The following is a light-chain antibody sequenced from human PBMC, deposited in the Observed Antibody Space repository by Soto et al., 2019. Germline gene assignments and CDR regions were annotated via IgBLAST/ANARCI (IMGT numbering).Light chain of an antibody. CDR3: QQYNNWPPYT. CDR1: QSVSSK. J-gene: IGKJ2*01. V-gene: IGKV3-15*01. Sequence: EFVLTQSPGTLSLSPGERATLSCRASQSVSSKLAWYQQKPGQVPRLLIYGASTRATGIPARFSGSGSGTEFTLTISSLQSEDFAVYYCQQYNNWPPYTFGQGTKVDIK. CDR2: GAS.